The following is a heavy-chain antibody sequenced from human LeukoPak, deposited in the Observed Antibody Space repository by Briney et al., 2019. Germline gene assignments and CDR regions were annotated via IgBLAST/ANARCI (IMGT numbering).Heavy chain of an antibody. V-gene: IGHV3-23*01. Sequence: GGSLRLSCAASGFTFSSYAMSWVRQAPGKGLEWVSAISGSGGRTYYADSVKGRFTISRDNSKNTLCLQMNSLRAEDTAVYYCAKDGGGWYSSGWYYFDYWGQGTLVTVSS. CDR2: ISGSGGRT. CDR3: AKDGGGWYSSGWYYFDY. CDR1: GFTFSSYA. D-gene: IGHD6-19*01. J-gene: IGHJ4*02.